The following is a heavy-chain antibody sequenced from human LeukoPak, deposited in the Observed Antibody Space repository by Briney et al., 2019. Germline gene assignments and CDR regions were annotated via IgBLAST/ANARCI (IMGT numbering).Heavy chain of an antibody. CDR1: GFTFDDYA. V-gene: IGHV3-9*01. D-gene: IGHD6-19*01. Sequence: GGSLRLSCAASGFTFDDYAMHWVRQAPGKGLEWVSGISRNSGSIGYADSVKGRFTISRDNAKNSLYLQMNSLRAEDTALYYCAKDRSGSSSGYFDYWGQGTPVTVSS. CDR3: AKDRSGSSSGYFDY. CDR2: ISRNSGSI. J-gene: IGHJ4*02.